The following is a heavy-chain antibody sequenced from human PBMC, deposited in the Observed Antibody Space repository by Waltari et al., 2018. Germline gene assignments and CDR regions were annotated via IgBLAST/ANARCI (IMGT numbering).Heavy chain of an antibody. D-gene: IGHD6-6*01. CDR1: GGSFSGYY. V-gene: IGHV4-34*01. J-gene: IGHJ5*02. Sequence: QVQLQQWGAGLLKPSETLSLTCAVYGGSFSGYYWSWIRQPPGKGLEWIGEINHSGSTNYHPSLKSRVTISVDTSKNQFSLKLGSVTAADTAVYYCARVDLAVIIAARRLGWFDPWGQGTLVTVSS. CDR2: INHSGST. CDR3: ARVDLAVIIAARRLGWFDP.